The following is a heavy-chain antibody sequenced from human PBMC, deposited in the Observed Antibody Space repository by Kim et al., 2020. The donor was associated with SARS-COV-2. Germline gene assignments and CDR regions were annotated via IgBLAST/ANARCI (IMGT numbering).Heavy chain of an antibody. CDR2: ISAYNGNT. J-gene: IGHJ4*02. Sequence: ASVKVSCKASGYTFTSYGISWVRQAPGQGLEWMGWISAYNGNTNYAQKLQGRVTMTTDTSTSTAYMELRSLRSDDTAVYYCARSQAGADSSGYWFYWGQGTLVTVSP. CDR3: ARSQAGADSSGYWFY. V-gene: IGHV1-18*01. D-gene: IGHD3-22*01. CDR1: GYTFTSYG.